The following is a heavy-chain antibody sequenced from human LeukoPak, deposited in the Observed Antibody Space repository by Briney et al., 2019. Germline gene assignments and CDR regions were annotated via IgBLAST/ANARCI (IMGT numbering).Heavy chain of an antibody. CDR2: IRSKANSYAT. CDR1: GFTFSGSA. CDR3: TRSYYDILTGYSNFDY. Sequence: GGSLRLSCAASGFTFSGSAMHWVRQASGKGLEWVGRIRSKANSYATAYAASVKGRFTISRDDSKNTAYLQMNSLKTEDTAVYYCTRSYYDILTGYSNFDYWGQGTLVTVSS. J-gene: IGHJ4*02. V-gene: IGHV3-73*01. D-gene: IGHD3-9*01.